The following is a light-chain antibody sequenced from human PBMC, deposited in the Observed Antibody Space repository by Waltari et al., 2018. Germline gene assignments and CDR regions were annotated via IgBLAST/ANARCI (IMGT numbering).Light chain of an antibody. Sequence: QSVLTQPPSVSGTPGQGVTISCSGSSSNIGTNYVYWYQQLPRTAPNLLIFRNDQRPSGVPDRFSAASAGTSASLAISGLRSEDEADYYCAAWDDGLSGPVFGGGTKLTVL. CDR2: RND. CDR3: AAWDDGLSGPV. J-gene: IGLJ3*02. CDR1: SSNIGTNY. V-gene: IGLV1-47*01.